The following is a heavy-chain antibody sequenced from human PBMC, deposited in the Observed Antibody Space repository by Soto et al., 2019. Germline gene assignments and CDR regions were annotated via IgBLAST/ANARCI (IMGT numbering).Heavy chain of an antibody. J-gene: IGHJ4*02. CDR1: GGSISSYY. CDR2: IYDSGST. D-gene: IGHD1-1*01. V-gene: IGHV4-59*12. Sequence: SETLSLTCTVSGGSISSYYWSWIRQPPGKGLEWIGYIYDSGSTNYNPSLKSRVTISVDTSKNQFSLKLSSVTAADTAVYYCARWPQLEPRFDYWGQGTLVTVSS. CDR3: ARWPQLEPRFDY.